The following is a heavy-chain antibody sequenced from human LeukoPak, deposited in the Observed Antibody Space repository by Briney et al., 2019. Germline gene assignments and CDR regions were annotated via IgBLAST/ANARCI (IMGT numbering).Heavy chain of an antibody. D-gene: IGHD3-16*01. CDR3: ARGRGNFDY. Sequence: SETLSLTCTVSGGSISSYYWSWIRQPPGKGLEWIGYIYYSGSTNYNPSLKSRVTISVDTSKNQFSLKLSSVTAADTAVYYCARGRGNFDYWGQGTLVTVSS. CDR1: GGSISSYY. CDR2: IYYSGST. V-gene: IGHV4-59*01. J-gene: IGHJ4*02.